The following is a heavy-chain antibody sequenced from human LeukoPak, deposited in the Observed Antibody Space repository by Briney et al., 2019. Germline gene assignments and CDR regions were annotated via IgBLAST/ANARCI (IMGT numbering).Heavy chain of an antibody. V-gene: IGHV3-11*04. CDR1: GFTFSDYY. J-gene: IGHJ6*02. CDR3: AGESSSWYSSQFGIDV. CDR2: ISSSGSTI. D-gene: IGHD6-13*01. Sequence: KAGGSLRLSCAASGFTFSDYYMSWIRQAPGKGLEWVSYISSSGSTIYYADSVKGRFTISRDNAKNSVYLQMNSLRVADTAVYFCAGESSSWYSSQFGIDVWGQGTTVTVSS.